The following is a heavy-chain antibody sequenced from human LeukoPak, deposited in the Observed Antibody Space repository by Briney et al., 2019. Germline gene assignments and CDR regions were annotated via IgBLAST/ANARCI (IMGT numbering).Heavy chain of an antibody. CDR1: GFTFSSYE. Sequence: GGSLRLSCAASGFTFSSYEMNWVRQAPGKGLEWVSYISSSGSTIYYADSVKGRFTISRDNSKNTLYLQMNSLRAEDTAVYYCAKGGTNWNYVGYYYYYYMDVWGKGTTVTVSS. CDR2: ISSSGSTI. D-gene: IGHD1-7*01. V-gene: IGHV3-48*03. CDR3: AKGGTNWNYVGYYYYYYMDV. J-gene: IGHJ6*03.